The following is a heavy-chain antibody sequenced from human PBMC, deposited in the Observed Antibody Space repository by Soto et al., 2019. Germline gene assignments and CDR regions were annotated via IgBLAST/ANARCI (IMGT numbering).Heavy chain of an antibody. CDR3: ARRGSSGWHHFDY. Sequence: GESLKISCKGSGYSFTSYWIAWVRQMPGKGLEWMGIIYPGDSDTRYNPSFQGQVTISADKSTSTAYLQWSSLKASDTAMYYCARRGSSGWHHFDYWGQGTLVTVSS. J-gene: IGHJ4*02. V-gene: IGHV5-51*01. CDR2: IYPGDSDT. D-gene: IGHD6-19*01. CDR1: GYSFTSYW.